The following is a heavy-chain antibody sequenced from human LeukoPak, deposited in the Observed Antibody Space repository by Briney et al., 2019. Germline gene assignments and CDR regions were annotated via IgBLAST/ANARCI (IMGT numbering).Heavy chain of an antibody. CDR3: AVTPYYDILFVDY. Sequence: ASVKVSCKASGYTFTSYDINWVRQATGQGLEWMGWMNPNSGNTGYARKFQGRVTMTRNTSMSTAYMELSSLRSEDTAVYYCAVTPYYDILFVDYWGQGTLVTVSS. D-gene: IGHD3-9*01. J-gene: IGHJ4*02. V-gene: IGHV1-8*01. CDR2: MNPNSGNT. CDR1: GYTFTSYD.